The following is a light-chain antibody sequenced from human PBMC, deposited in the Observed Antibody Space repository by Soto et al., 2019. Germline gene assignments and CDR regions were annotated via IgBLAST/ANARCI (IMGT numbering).Light chain of an antibody. CDR1: QSVSSY. J-gene: IGKJ2*01. CDR3: QQRSNWPPYT. CDR2: DAS. V-gene: IGKV3-11*01. Sequence: EIVLTQSPATLSLSPGERATLSCRASQSVSSYLAWYQQKPGQAPRLLIYDASNRATGIPARFSGSGSGTDVTLTISSLEPEAFAVYYCQQRSNWPPYTFGQGTKLEIK.